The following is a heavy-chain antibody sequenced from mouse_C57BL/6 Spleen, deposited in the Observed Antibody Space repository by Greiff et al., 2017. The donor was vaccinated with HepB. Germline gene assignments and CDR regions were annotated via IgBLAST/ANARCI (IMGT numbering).Heavy chain of an antibody. D-gene: IGHD4-1*01. V-gene: IGHV5-9*01. J-gene: IGHJ2*01. CDR3: ARDWDGY. CDR2: ISGGGGNT. Sequence: EVQVVESGGGLVKPGGSLKLSCAASGFTFSSYTMSWVRQTPEKRLEWVATISGGGGNTYYPDSVKGRFTISRDNAKNTLYLQMSSLRSEDTALYYCARDWDGYWGQGTTLTVSS. CDR1: GFTFSSYT.